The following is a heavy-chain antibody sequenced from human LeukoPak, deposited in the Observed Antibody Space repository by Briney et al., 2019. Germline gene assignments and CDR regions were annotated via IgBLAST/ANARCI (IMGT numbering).Heavy chain of an antibody. J-gene: IGHJ4*02. V-gene: IGHV3-21*01. CDR2: ISSSSSYI. CDR1: GFTFSSYS. Sequence: GGSLRLSCAASGFTFSSYSMNWVRQAPGKGLEWVSSISSSSSYIYYADSVKGRFTISRDNAKNSLYLQTNSLRAEDTAVYYCARAPRYYFDYWGQGTLVTVSS. CDR3: ARAPRYYFDY.